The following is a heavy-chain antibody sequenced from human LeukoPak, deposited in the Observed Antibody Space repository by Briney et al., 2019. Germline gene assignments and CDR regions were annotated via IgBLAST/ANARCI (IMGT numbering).Heavy chain of an antibody. CDR2: ISGSGAST. CDR3: AKGPITMVRGVTPDY. J-gene: IGHJ4*02. CDR1: GFTFSSYA. D-gene: IGHD3-10*01. V-gene: IGHV3-23*01. Sequence: TGGSLRLSCAASGFTFSSYAMNWVRQAPGKGLEWVSGISGSGASTYYAASVKGRFTISRDNSKNTLYLQMNSLRAEDTAIYYCAKGPITMVRGVTPDYWGQGTLVTVSS.